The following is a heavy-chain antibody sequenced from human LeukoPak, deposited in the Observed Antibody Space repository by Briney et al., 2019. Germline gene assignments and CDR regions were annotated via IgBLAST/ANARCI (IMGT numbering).Heavy chain of an antibody. V-gene: IGHV3-15*01. CDR2: IKSKTDGGTT. Sequence: GGSLRLSCAASGFTFSNAWMSWVRQAPGKGLEWVGRIKSKTDGGTTDYAAPVKGRFTISRDDSKNTLYLQMNSLKTEDTAVYYCTTDRSTPYDFWSGYRHYYFDYWGQGTLVTVSS. CDR1: GFTFSNAW. D-gene: IGHD3-3*01. CDR3: TTDRSTPYDFWSGYRHYYFDY. J-gene: IGHJ4*02.